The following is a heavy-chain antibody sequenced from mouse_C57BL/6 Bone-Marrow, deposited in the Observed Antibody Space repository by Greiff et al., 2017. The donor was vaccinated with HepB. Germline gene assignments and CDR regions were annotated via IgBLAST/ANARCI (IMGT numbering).Heavy chain of an antibody. V-gene: IGHV1-18*01. CDR1: GYTFTDYN. J-gene: IGHJ1*03. Sequence: EVKLVESGPELVKPGASVKIPCKASGYTFTDYNMDWVKQSHGKSLEWIGDINPNNGGTIYNQKFKGKATLTVDKSSSTAYMELRSLTSEDTAVYYCARWGYYYGSSYDWYFDVWGTGTTVTVSS. CDR3: ARWGYYYGSSYDWYFDV. CDR2: INPNNGGT. D-gene: IGHD1-1*01.